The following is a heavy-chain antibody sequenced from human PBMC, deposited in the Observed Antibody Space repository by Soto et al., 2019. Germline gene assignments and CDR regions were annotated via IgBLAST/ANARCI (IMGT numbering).Heavy chain of an antibody. V-gene: IGHV4-59*01. CDR2: IYYSGST. CDR3: ARDRGYSSSWYDFDYYYYYMDV. Sequence: QVQLQESGPGLVKPSETLSLTCTVSGGSISSYYWSWIRQPPGKGLEWIGYIYYSGSTNYNPSLKSRVTISVDTSKNQFSLKLSSVTAADTAVYYCARDRGYSSSWYDFDYYYYYMDVWGKGTTVTVSS. CDR1: GGSISSYY. D-gene: IGHD6-13*01. J-gene: IGHJ6*03.